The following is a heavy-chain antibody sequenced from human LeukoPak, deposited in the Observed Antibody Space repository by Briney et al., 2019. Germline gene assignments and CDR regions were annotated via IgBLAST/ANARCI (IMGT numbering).Heavy chain of an antibody. CDR3: ARERRQWLATYDY. J-gene: IGHJ4*02. Sequence: SETLSLTCAVYGGSFSGYYWSWIRQPPGKGLEWIGEINHCGSTNYNPSLKSRVTISVDTSKNQFSLKLSSVTAADTAVYYCARERRQWLATYDYWGQGTLVTVSS. CDR1: GGSFSGYY. CDR2: INHCGST. V-gene: IGHV4-34*01. D-gene: IGHD6-19*01.